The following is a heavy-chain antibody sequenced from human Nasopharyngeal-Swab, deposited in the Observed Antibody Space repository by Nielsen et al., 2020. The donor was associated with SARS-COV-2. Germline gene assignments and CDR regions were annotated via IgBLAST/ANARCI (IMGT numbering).Heavy chain of an antibody. D-gene: IGHD3-16*02. J-gene: IGHJ4*02. CDR2: IKWNGGGP. V-gene: IGHV3-20*01. CDR3: ARDLRYYYDYVWGSYRYRGSDY. Sequence: GRQAAGRGLEWGSGIKWNGGGPGYADSGKGRFTISGDNAKNSLYLQMNSLRAENTALYHCARDLRYYYDYVWGSYRYRGSDYWGQGTLVTVSS.